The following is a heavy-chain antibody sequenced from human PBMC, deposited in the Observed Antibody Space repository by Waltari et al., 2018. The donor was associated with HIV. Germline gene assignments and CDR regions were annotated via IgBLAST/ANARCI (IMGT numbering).Heavy chain of an antibody. V-gene: IGHV3-48*02. CDR3: VRDPKTSWGELDY. J-gene: IGHJ4*02. CDR2: ISSSGSTI. Sequence: EVQLVESGGGLVQPEESLRISCAASGLVFSSYSMNWVRQAPGEGLEWISFISSSGSTIYYADFVKGRFTVSRDNAENSLYLQMNSLRDEDTAVYYCVRDPKTSWGELDYWGQGTLVAVSS. CDR1: GLVFSSYS. D-gene: IGHD3-16*01.